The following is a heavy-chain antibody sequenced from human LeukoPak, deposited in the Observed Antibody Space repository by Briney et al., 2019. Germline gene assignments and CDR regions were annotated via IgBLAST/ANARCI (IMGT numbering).Heavy chain of an antibody. CDR3: ARDLLLKGQRFDY. D-gene: IGHD2/OR15-2a*01. Sequence: PGGSLSLSCVASGFSFSDYSMNWVRQAPGKGLEWVSSINSRSNDIYYADSVKGRFTISRDNAKNSLYLQMNSLRAEDTAVYYCARDLLLKGQRFDYWGQGTLVTVSS. CDR1: GFSFSDYS. CDR2: INSRSNDI. J-gene: IGHJ4*02. V-gene: IGHV3-21*01.